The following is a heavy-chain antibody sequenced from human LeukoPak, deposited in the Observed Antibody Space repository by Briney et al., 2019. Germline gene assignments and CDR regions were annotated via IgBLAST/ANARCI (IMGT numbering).Heavy chain of an antibody. CDR2: IYYSGST. J-gene: IGHJ5*02. Sequence: SETLSLTCTVSGGSISSSSYCWGWIRQPPGKGLEWIGSIYYSGSTYYNPSLKSRVTISVDTSKNQFSLKLSSVTAADTAVYYCARHQFYDFWSGYYTHDNWFDPWGQGTLVTVSS. CDR1: GGSISSSSYC. CDR3: ARHQFYDFWSGYYTHDNWFDP. V-gene: IGHV4-39*01. D-gene: IGHD3-3*01.